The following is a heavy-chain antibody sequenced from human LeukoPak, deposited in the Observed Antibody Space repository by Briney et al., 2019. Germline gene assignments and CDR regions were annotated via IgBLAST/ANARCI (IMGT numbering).Heavy chain of an antibody. CDR2: VSYDGSNK. CDR1: GFTFSSYA. J-gene: IGHJ4*02. D-gene: IGHD5-18*01. V-gene: IGHV3-30*01. CDR3: ARDKDGYGLDY. Sequence: GRSLRLSCAASGFTFSSYAVHWVRQAPGKGLEGVAAVSYDGSNKWYADSVKGRFTISRDDSKNTLDLQMTSLRGEDTAVYYCARDKDGYGLDYWGQGTLVTVSS.